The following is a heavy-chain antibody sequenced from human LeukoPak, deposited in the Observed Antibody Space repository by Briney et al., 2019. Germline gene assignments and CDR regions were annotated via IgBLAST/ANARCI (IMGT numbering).Heavy chain of an antibody. Sequence: SETLSLTCTVSGDSVSNNNYFRGWIRQPPGKGLEWIGSTYYRGTIYYNPSVESRVTISADTSKNQLSLKLSSVTAADTAVYYCARHAPGDIVVQLPAPTRWFDPWGQGTLVTVSS. CDR1: GDSVSNNNYF. J-gene: IGHJ5*02. D-gene: IGHD2-15*01. CDR3: ARHAPGDIVVQLPAPTRWFDP. V-gene: IGHV4-39*01. CDR2: TYYRGTI.